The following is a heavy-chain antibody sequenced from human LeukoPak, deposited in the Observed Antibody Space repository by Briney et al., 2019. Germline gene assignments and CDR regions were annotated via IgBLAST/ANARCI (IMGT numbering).Heavy chain of an antibody. CDR1: GFTFSSYW. CDR3: AREQQLVGDYGMDV. J-gene: IGHJ6*02. D-gene: IGHD6-13*01. V-gene: IGHV3-7*01. Sequence: PGGSLRLSCAASGFTFSSYWMSWVRRAPGKGLEWVANIKQDGSEKYYVDSVKGRFTISRDNAKNSLYLQMNSLRAEDTAVYYCAREQQLVGDYGMDVWGQGTTVTVSS. CDR2: IKQDGSEK.